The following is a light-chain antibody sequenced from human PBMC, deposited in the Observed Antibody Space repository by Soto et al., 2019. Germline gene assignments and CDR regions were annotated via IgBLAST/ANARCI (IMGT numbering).Light chain of an antibody. Sequence: QSVLTQPPSVSAAPGQKVTISCSGSTSNIGNNYVAWYQQLPGTAPKLLIYDNDKRPSGIPDRFSGSKSGTSATLGITGLQTGDEADHYCGTWDKTLNAEVFGGGTKVTVL. CDR3: GTWDKTLNAEV. CDR1: TSNIGNNY. J-gene: IGLJ2*01. CDR2: DND. V-gene: IGLV1-51*01.